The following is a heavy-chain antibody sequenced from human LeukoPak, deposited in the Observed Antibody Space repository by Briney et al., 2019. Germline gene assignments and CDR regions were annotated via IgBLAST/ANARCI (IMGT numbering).Heavy chain of an antibody. V-gene: IGHV3-23*01. J-gene: IGHJ5*02. CDR2: ISGSGGST. Sequence: PGGSPRLSCAASGFTFSSYAMSWVRQAPGKGLEWVSAISGSGGSTYYADSVKGRFTISRDNSKNTLYLQMNSLRAEDTAVYYCAKEGLVVTATPLWFDPWGQGTLVTVSS. CDR3: AKEGLVVTATPLWFDP. D-gene: IGHD2-21*02. CDR1: GFTFSSYA.